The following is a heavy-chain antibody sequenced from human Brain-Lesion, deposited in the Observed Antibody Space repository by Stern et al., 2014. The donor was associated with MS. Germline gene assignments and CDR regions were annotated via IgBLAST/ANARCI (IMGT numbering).Heavy chain of an antibody. CDR2: INQDGSDK. V-gene: IGHV3-7*01. J-gene: IGHJ5*02. CDR1: VFTFSDYW. CDR3: ARIDRGNYDFWSGYYDYWFDP. D-gene: IGHD3-3*01. Sequence: EVQLVESGGDLVQPGGSLRLSCVASVFTFSDYWLTWVRQAPGKGLQWVANINQDGSDKNYVDSVKGRFTISRDNAKNSLYLQMNSLRVDDTAVYYCARIDRGNYDFWSGYYDYWFDPWGQGTLVTVSS.